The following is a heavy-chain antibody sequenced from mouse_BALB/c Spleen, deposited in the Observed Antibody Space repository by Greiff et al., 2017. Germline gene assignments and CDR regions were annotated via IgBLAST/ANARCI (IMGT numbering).Heavy chain of an antibody. CDR1: GYTFTSYT. J-gene: IGHJ1*01. V-gene: IGHV1-4*01. CDR2: INPSSGYT. CDR3: ASDGNYWYFDV. D-gene: IGHD2-1*01. Sequence: VQLQQSGAELARPGASVKMSCKASGYTFTSYTMHWVKQRPGQGLEWIGYINPSSGYTNYNQKFKDKATLTADKSSSTAYMQLSSLTSEDSAVFYCASDGNYWYFDVWGAGTTVTVSS.